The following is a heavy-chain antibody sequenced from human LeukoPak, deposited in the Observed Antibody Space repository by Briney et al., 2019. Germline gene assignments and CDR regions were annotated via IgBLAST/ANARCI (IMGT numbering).Heavy chain of an antibody. CDR3: ARRLAEVGTVWFDP. CDR1: GGYISGYY. V-gene: IGHV4-59*01. CDR2: IYYTGIT. J-gene: IGHJ5*02. Sequence: SETLSLTCSVSGGYISGYYWSWIRQPPGKRLVWIGHIYYTGITNYNPSLKSRVIISVDTSKNQFSLKLRSVTASDTAVYYCARRLAEVGTVWFDPWGQGTLVTVSS. D-gene: IGHD6-13*01.